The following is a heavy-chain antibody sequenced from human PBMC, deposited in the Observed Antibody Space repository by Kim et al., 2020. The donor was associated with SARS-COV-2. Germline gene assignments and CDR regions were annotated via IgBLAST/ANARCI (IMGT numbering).Heavy chain of an antibody. Sequence: SETLSLTCAVYGGSFSGYYWSWIRQPPGKGLEWIGEINHSGSTNYNPSLKSRVTISVDTSKNQFSLKLSSVTAADTAVYYCSRGYSSSWHRANWFDPWG. CDR2: INHSGST. CDR3: SRGYSSSWHRANWFDP. V-gene: IGHV4-34*01. J-gene: IGHJ5*02. D-gene: IGHD6-13*01. CDR1: GGSFSGYY.